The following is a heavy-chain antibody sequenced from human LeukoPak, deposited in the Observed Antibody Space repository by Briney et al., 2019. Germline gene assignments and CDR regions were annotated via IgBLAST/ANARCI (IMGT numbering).Heavy chain of an antibody. CDR1: GGTFSSYA. CDR2: IIPIFGTA. CDR3: ARDLSIVVVPAASTEYNWFDP. D-gene: IGHD2-2*01. Sequence: SVKVSCKASGGTFSSYAISWVRQAPGQGLEWMGGIIPIFGTANYAQKFQGRVTITRDTSASTAYMELSSLRSEDTAVYYCARDLSIVVVPAASTEYNWFDPWGQGTLVTVSS. J-gene: IGHJ5*02. V-gene: IGHV1-69*05.